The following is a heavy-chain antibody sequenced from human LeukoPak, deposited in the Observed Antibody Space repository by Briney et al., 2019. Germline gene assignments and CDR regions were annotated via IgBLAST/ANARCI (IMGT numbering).Heavy chain of an antibody. J-gene: IGHJ6*03. Sequence: PGGSLRLSCAASGFTFSSYWMHWVRQAPGKGLVWVSRINTDGSSTNYADSVKGRFTISRDNAKSSLYLQMNSLRAEDTAVYYCVRARYGDYYYYMDVWGIGTTVTVSS. CDR1: GFTFSSYW. CDR3: VRARYGDYYYYMDV. CDR2: INTDGSST. V-gene: IGHV3-74*01. D-gene: IGHD3-10*01.